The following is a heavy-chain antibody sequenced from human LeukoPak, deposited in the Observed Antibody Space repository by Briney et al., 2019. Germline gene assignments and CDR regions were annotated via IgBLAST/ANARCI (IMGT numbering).Heavy chain of an antibody. Sequence: GGSLRLSCAISGLTFHDYAMTWVRQAPGKGLEWVSTIFGDSSKTYYADSVKGRFTISRDNSNYMLFLHMNNLRAEDTAIYYCAKQPYNYYYLDVWGKGTTVTVSS. CDR3: AKQPYNYYYLDV. J-gene: IGHJ6*03. CDR1: GLTFHDYA. V-gene: IGHV3-23*01. CDR2: IFGDSSKT. D-gene: IGHD2-21*01.